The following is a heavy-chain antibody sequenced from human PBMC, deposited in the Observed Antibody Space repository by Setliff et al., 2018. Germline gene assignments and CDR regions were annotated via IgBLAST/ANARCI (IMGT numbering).Heavy chain of an antibody. CDR3: ARGGTFRYFDF. D-gene: IGHD5-12*01. Sequence: NPSETLSLTCTVSDGSLSTYYWSWIRQPPGKGLEFIGYVYYNGTANYSPSLRSRLTISVDTSKNQFSLKLRSVTAADTAVYYCARGGTFRYFDFWGQGAPVTVSS. CDR2: VYYNGTA. V-gene: IGHV4-59*01. J-gene: IGHJ4*02. CDR1: DGSLSTYY.